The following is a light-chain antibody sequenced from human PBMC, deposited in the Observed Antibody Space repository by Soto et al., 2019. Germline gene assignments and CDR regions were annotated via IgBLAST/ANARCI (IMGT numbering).Light chain of an antibody. J-gene: IGKJ4*01. CDR2: LGS. V-gene: IGKV2-28*01. Sequence: DIVMTQSPLSLPVTPGEPASISCRSSQSLLHSNGYNQLDWYLQKPGQSPQLLIYLGSNRASGVPDRFSGSGSGTDFTLKIRRVEAEDVGIYYCMQSLRTPLNFCGGTKVEIK. CDR3: MQSLRTPLN. CDR1: QSLLHSNGYNQ.